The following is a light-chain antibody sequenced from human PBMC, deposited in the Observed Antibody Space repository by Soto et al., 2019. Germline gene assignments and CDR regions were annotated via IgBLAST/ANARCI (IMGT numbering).Light chain of an antibody. J-gene: IGLJ1*01. CDR1: SSDVGGYNY. V-gene: IGLV2-14*01. CDR2: EVS. CDR3: SSYTSTSTRV. Sequence: QSVLTQPASVSGSPGQSITISCTGTSSDVGGYNYVSWYQQHPGKAPKVMIYEVSNRPSGVSNRFSGSKSGNTASLTISGLQVEDEADYYCSSYTSTSTRVFGTGTKVTVL.